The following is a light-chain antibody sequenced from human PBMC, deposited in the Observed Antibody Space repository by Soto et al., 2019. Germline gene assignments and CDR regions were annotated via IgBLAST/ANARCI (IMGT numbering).Light chain of an antibody. CDR2: ANS. J-gene: IGLJ2*01. V-gene: IGLV1-40*01. CDR3: QSYDSSLSGVV. CDR1: SSNIGAGYD. Sequence: QAVVTQPPSVSGAPGQRVTISCTGSSSNIGAGYDVQWYQQLPGTAPKLLIHANSNRPSGVPDRFSGSKSGTSASLAITGLQAEDEADYYCQSYDSSLSGVVFGGGTKLTVL.